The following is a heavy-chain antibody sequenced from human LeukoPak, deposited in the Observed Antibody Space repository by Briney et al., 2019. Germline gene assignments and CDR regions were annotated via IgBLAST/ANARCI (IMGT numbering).Heavy chain of an antibody. CDR2: IYPGDSDA. J-gene: IGHJ4*02. CDR3: ARLRDSSSDY. V-gene: IGHV5-51*01. D-gene: IGHD6-6*01. Sequence: KHGESLKISCKGSGYSFTSYWIGWVRQMPGKGLEWMGIIYPGDSDARYSPSFQGQVTFSADRSISTAYLRWSSLKASDTAMYYCARLRDSSSDYWGQGTLVTVSS. CDR1: GYSFTSYW.